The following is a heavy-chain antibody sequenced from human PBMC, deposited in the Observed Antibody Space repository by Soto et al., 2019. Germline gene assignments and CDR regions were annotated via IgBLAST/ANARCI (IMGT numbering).Heavy chain of an antibody. Sequence: LRLSCAASGFTFSSYGMHWVRQAPGKGLEWVAVIWYDGSNKYYADSVKGRFTISRDNSKNTLYLQMNSLRAEDTAVYYCARDSRDDIFAYGMDVWGRGTTVTVSS. J-gene: IGHJ6*02. CDR1: GFTFSSYG. CDR3: ARDSRDDIFAYGMDV. V-gene: IGHV3-33*01. D-gene: IGHD3-9*01. CDR2: IWYDGSNK.